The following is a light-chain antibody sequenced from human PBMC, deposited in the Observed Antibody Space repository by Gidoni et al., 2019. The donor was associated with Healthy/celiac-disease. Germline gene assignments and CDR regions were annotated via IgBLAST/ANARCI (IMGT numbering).Light chain of an antibody. J-gene: IGLJ2*01. CDR3: SSYTSSSTRV. Sequence: QSALTQPATGSGSPAQPITISCTGTSRDVGGYNYASWYHQQPGKAPQLMIYKVSNQPAGVSNRFSGSKSSNTASLTISGLQAEDEADYYCSSYTSSSTRVFGGGTKLTVL. V-gene: IGLV2-14*01. CDR2: KVS. CDR1: SRDVGGYNY.